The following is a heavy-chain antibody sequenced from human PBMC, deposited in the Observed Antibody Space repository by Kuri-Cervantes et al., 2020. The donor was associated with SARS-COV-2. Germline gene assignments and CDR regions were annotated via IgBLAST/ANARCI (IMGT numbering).Heavy chain of an antibody. CDR3: ARDLATPYYDFWSGYYETRGFDY. Sequence: GGSLRLSFAASGFTFSSYAMHWVRQAPGKGLEWVAVISYDGSNKYYADSVKGRFTISRDNSKNTLYLQMNSLRAEDTAVYYCARDLATPYYDFWSGYYETRGFDYWGQGTLVTVSS. CDR2: ISYDGSNK. J-gene: IGHJ4*02. V-gene: IGHV3-30-3*01. D-gene: IGHD3-3*01. CDR1: GFTFSSYA.